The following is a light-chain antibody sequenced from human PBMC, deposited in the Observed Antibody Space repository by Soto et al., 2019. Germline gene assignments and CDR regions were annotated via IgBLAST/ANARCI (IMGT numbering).Light chain of an antibody. J-gene: IGKJ1*01. Sequence: EIVMTQSPATLSVSPGERATLSCRASQSVSSNLAWYQQKPGQAPRLLIYGASTRATGIPARFSGSGSGTGFTLTISSLQSEDFAIYYCQQYNNWWTFGQGTKVVIK. V-gene: IGKV3-15*01. CDR3: QQYNNWWT. CDR1: QSVSSN. CDR2: GAS.